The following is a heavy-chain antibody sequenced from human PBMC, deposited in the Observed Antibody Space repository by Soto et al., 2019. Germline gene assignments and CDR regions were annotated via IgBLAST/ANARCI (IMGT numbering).Heavy chain of an antibody. J-gene: IGHJ4*02. CDR1: GGTISSGDW. D-gene: IGHD2-21*02. V-gene: IGHV4-4*02. Sequence: QVQLQESGPGLVRPSGTLSLTCAVSGGTISSGDWWSWVRQPPGERLEWIGEIFHSGTTNYNPSLKSRVTISVDKSKNQFSLKLSSVTAADTAVYYCARTLYCDDDCLSFDSWGQGTLVTVSS. CDR3: ARTLYCDDDCLSFDS. CDR2: IFHSGTT.